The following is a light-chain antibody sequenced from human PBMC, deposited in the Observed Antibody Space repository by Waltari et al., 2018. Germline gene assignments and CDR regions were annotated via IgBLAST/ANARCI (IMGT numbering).Light chain of an antibody. CDR1: QSVGKF. J-gene: IGKJ4*01. Sequence: VLTQSPATLSLSPGDSATLSCRASQSVGKFLAWFQQKPGQAPRLLIYDASIRATGIPPRFRGSGSGTDFTLTISSLEPEDFAVYYCQQRTNWPPNTFGGGTKVEIK. CDR3: QQRTNWPPNT. V-gene: IGKV3-11*01. CDR2: DAS.